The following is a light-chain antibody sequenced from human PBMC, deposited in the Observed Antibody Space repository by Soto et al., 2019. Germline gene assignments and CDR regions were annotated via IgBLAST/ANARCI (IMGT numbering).Light chain of an antibody. Sequence: QSVLTQPASMSGSPGQSIAISCTGTGSDVGGYRYVSWYQQHPGKAPKLIIYDVSNRPSGVSDRFSGSKSGNTASLTISGLQSEDEADYYCESYTSSSSYVFGTGTKVTV. V-gene: IGLV2-14*01. J-gene: IGLJ1*01. CDR1: GSDVGGYRY. CDR2: DVS. CDR3: ESYTSSSSYV.